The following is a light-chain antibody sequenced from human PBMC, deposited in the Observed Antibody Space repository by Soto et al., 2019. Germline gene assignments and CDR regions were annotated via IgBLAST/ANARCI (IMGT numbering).Light chain of an antibody. J-gene: IGKJ1*01. Sequence: DIPMTQSPSSLSASVGDRVTITCRASQGIGTYLAWYQQKPGKVPELLIYGASTLQSGVPSRFSGSGSGTDFTLTISSLHPEDVATYYCQRYNTGTFGPGTKVEIK. CDR3: QRYNTGT. V-gene: IGKV1-27*01. CDR1: QGIGTY. CDR2: GAS.